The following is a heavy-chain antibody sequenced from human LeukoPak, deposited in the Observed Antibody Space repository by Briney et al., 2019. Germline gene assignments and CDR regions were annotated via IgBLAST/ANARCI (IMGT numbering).Heavy chain of an antibody. V-gene: IGHV3-30*04. CDR1: GFTFSSYA. Sequence: GGSLRLSCAASGFTFSSYAMHWVRQAPGKGLEWVAVISYDGSNKYYADSVKGRFTISRDNSKNTLYLQMNSLRAEDTAVYYCARSEGYDFWSGYFFSNIDYWGQGTLVTVSS. CDR3: ARSEGYDFWSGYFFSNIDY. D-gene: IGHD3-3*01. J-gene: IGHJ4*02. CDR2: ISYDGSNK.